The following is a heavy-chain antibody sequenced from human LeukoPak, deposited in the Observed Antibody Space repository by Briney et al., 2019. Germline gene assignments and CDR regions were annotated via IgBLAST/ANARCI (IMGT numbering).Heavy chain of an antibody. CDR2: IHYSGST. V-gene: IGHV4-59*11. CDR3: ARLACLGESPGSWFDS. D-gene: IGHD3-10*01. CDR1: GGSITSHF. J-gene: IGHJ5*01. Sequence: PSETLSLTCSVSGGSITSHFWSWIRQPPGKGLEWIGYIHYSGSTNYNPSLKSRVTISPDTSKNQLFLKLNSVTAADTAVYYCARLACLGESPGSWFDSWGQGTLVTVSS.